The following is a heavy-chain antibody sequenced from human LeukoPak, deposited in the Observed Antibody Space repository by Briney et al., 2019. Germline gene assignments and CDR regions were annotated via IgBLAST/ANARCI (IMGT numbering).Heavy chain of an antibody. CDR3: ARGPRNDP. CDR2: VHPNSGNT. J-gene: IGHJ5*02. CDR1: GYPFSTYE. V-gene: IGHV1-8*01. D-gene: IGHD1-14*01. Sequence: ASVKVSCKTSGYPFSTYETNWVRRAAGQGLEWMGWVHPNSGNTACAQKFQGRVTMTRDTSISTAYMELSGLRSDDTAVYFCARGPRNDPWGQGTLVTVSS.